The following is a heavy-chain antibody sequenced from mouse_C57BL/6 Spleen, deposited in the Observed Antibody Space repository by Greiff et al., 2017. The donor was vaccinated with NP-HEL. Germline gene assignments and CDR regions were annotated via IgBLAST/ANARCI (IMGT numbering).Heavy chain of an antibody. CDR3: ARVTTVVAYYFDY. CDR2: IDPSDSYT. V-gene: IGHV1-59*01. D-gene: IGHD1-1*01. J-gene: IGHJ2*01. CDR1: GYTFTSYW. Sequence: QVQLQQPGAELVRPGTSVKLSCKASGYTFTSYWMHWVKQRPGQGLEWIGVIDPSDSYTNYNQKFKGKATLTVDPSSSTAYMQLSSLTSEDSAVYYCARVTTVVAYYFDYWGQGTTLTVSS.